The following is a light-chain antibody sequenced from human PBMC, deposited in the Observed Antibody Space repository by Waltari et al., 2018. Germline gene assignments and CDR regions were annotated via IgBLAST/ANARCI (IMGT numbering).Light chain of an antibody. Sequence: QSALTQPASVSGSPGQSITISCTGTTSDIGNHDYVSWYQQRPGKAPKLLIYEGTNRPSGVSTRFSGSKSGSTASLTISGLQADDEAHYYCSSYTGSSTLLVFGGGTDLTVL. CDR3: SSYTGSSTLLV. CDR2: EGT. V-gene: IGLV2-14*01. J-gene: IGLJ2*01. CDR1: TSDIGNHDY.